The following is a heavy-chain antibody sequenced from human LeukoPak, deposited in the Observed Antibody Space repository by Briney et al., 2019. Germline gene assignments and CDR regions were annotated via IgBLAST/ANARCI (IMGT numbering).Heavy chain of an antibody. J-gene: IGHJ4*02. V-gene: IGHV3-48*03. CDR2: ISRSSSTI. Sequence: QSGGSLRLSCAASGFTFSRYDMNWVSQAPGKGREWVSYISRSSSTIYYADSVKGRFTISRDNAKNSLYLQLNSLRAEDTAVYYCARTPAHDILTPDYWGQGTLVTVSS. CDR3: ARTPAHDILTPDY. CDR1: GFTFSRYD. D-gene: IGHD3-9*01.